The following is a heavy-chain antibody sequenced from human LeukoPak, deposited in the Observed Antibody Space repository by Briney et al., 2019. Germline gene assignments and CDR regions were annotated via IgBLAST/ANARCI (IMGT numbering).Heavy chain of an antibody. CDR1: GYSISSGYY. CDR3: ARVCSSGSCLDY. J-gene: IGHJ4*02. V-gene: IGHV4-38-2*02. Sequence: KPSETLSLTCTVSGYSISSGYYWAWMRQPPVKGLEWIGSINHSGSTYYNPSLKSRVTVSVDTSKNQVSLRLSSVTAADTAVYYCARVCSSGSCLDYWGQGTLVTVSS. D-gene: IGHD2-15*01. CDR2: INHSGST.